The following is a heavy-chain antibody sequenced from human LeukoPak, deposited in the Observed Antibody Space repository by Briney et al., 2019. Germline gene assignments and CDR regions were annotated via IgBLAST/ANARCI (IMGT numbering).Heavy chain of an antibody. CDR2: IYTSGST. J-gene: IGHJ5*02. Sequence: PSQTLSLTCTVSGGSISSGSYYWSWIRQPAGKGLVWIGRIYTSGSTNYNPSLKSRVTISVDTSKNQFSLKLSSVTAADTAVYYCARLPRSYGYDENWFDPWGQGTLVTVSS. V-gene: IGHV4-61*02. CDR3: ARLPRSYGYDENWFDP. CDR1: GGSISSGSYY. D-gene: IGHD5-18*01.